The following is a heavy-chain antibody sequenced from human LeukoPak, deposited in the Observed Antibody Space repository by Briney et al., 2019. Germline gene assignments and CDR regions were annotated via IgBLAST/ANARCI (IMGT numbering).Heavy chain of an antibody. D-gene: IGHD5-18*01. CDR1: GGSISSSSYY. CDR2: IYYSGST. Sequence: PSETLSLTCTVSGGSISSSSYYWGWIRQPPGKGLEWMGSIYYSGSTYYNPSLKSRVTISVDTSKNQFSLKLSSVTAADTAVYYCARTMNVDTAMYPYPRENSFDYWGQGTLVTVSS. CDR3: ARTMNVDTAMYPYPRENSFDY. J-gene: IGHJ4*02. V-gene: IGHV4-39*07.